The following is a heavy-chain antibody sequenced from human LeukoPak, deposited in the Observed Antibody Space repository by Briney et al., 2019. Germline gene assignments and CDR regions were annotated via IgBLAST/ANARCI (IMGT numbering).Heavy chain of an antibody. Sequence: SQTLSLTCTVSGGSISSGSYYWSWIRQPAGKGLAWIGRIYTSGSTNYNPSLKSRVTISVDTSKNQFSLKLSSVTAADTAVYYCARDHLDYFDYYYMDVWGKGTTVTVSS. CDR2: IYTSGST. V-gene: IGHV4-61*02. J-gene: IGHJ6*03. CDR3: ARDHLDYFDYYYMDV. CDR1: GGSISSGSYY. D-gene: IGHD2/OR15-2a*01.